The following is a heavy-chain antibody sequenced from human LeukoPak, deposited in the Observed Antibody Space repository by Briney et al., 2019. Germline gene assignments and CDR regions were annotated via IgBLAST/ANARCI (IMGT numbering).Heavy chain of an antibody. V-gene: IGHV3-48*03. J-gene: IGHJ4*02. Sequence: PGGSLRLSCAASGFTFSSNKLNWVRQAPGKGLEWVSYISSSGSTIYYADSVKGRFTISRDNAKNSLYLQMNSLRAEDTAVYYCARAPYGVFDYWGQGTLVTVSS. D-gene: IGHD4-17*01. CDR3: ARAPYGVFDY. CDR1: GFTFSSNK. CDR2: ISSSGSTI.